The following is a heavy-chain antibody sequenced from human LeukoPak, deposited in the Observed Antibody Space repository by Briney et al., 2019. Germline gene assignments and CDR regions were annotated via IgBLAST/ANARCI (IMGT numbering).Heavy chain of an antibody. V-gene: IGHV4-38-2*02. CDR2: IYHSGST. J-gene: IGHJ4*02. D-gene: IGHD3-16*01. Sequence: SETLSLTCTVSGYSISSGYYWGWIRQPPGKGLEWIGSIYHSGSTYYNPSLKSRVTISVDTSKNQFSLKLSSVTAADTAVYYCARHDGRYLGEYYFDYWGQGTLVTVSS. CDR3: ARHDGRYLGEYYFDY. CDR1: GYSISSGYY.